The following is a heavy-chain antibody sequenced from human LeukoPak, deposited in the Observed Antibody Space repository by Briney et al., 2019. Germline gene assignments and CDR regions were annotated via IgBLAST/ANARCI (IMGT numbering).Heavy chain of an antibody. CDR2: IYYSGST. CDR1: GGSISSDSYY. J-gene: IGHJ3*02. D-gene: IGHD4-17*01. Sequence: PSETLSLTCTVSGGSISSDSYYWGWIRQPPGKGLQWSGCIYYSGSTYYKPSLKVIVPISVDTSKNQFSLKLSSVTAADTALHYCARFVGRHGDYVSPEGAFDIWGQGTMVTVSS. V-gene: IGHV4-39*01. CDR3: ARFVGRHGDYVSPEGAFDI.